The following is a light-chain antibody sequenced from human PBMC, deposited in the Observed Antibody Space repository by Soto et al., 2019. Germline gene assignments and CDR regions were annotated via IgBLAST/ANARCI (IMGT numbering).Light chain of an antibody. V-gene: IGLV2-11*01. Sequence: QSALTQPRSVSGSPGQSVTISCTGTSSDVGGYNYVSWYQQHPGKAPKLMIYDVXXXPSGVPDRFSGSKSGNTASLTISGXXXXXXXDYYCCSYAGSYTYVFGTGTKVTVL. CDR2: DVX. CDR1: SSDVGGYNY. CDR3: CSYAGSYTYV. J-gene: IGLJ1*01.